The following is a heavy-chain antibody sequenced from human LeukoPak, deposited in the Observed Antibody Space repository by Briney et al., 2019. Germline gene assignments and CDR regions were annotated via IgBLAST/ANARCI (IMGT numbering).Heavy chain of an antibody. CDR2: IIPISGTA. D-gene: IGHD6-19*01. Sequence: SVKVSCKASGGTFSSYAISWVRQAPGQGLEWMGGIIPISGTANYAQKFQGRVTITTDESTSTAYMELSSLRSEDTAVYYCARGDSAVADGSRLNYYYYYMDVWGKGTTVTVSS. CDR3: ARGDSAVADGSRLNYYYYYMDV. V-gene: IGHV1-69*05. J-gene: IGHJ6*03. CDR1: GGTFSSYA.